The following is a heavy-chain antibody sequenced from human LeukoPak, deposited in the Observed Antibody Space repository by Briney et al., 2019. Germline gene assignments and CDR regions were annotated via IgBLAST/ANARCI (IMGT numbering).Heavy chain of an antibody. Sequence: GGSLRLSCAASGFTFSSYAMSWVRQAPGKGPEWVSAISGSGGSTYYADSVKGRFTISRDNSKNTLYLQMNSLRAEDTAVYYCAKVLRWMSPSRPTFDLWGQGTLVTVSS. CDR3: AKVLRWMSPSRPTFDL. CDR2: ISGSGGST. D-gene: IGHD2-2*03. V-gene: IGHV3-23*01. CDR1: GFTFSSYA. J-gene: IGHJ5*02.